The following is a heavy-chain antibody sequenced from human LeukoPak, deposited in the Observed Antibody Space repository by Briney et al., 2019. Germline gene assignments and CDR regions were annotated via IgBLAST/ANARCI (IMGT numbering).Heavy chain of an antibody. CDR3: ARFGVDYDMDV. CDR2: IHYSGRP. Sequence: SETLSLTCTVSGGSISGHYWTWIRQPPGKGLEWIGQIHYSGRPDYNPSLKSRVTISVDTSRNQLSLKVTSVTGADTAVYYCARFGVDYDMDVWGQGTTVTVSS. J-gene: IGHJ6*02. D-gene: IGHD3-16*01. V-gene: IGHV4-59*11. CDR1: GGSISGHY.